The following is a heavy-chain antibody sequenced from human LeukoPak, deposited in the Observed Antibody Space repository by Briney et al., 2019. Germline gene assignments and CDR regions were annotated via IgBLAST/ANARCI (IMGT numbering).Heavy chain of an antibody. Sequence: PSETLSLTCTVSGGSISSSSYYWGWLRQPPGKGLEWIGSIYYSVSTYYNPSLKSRVTISVDTSKNQFSLKLSSVTAADTAVYYCAREPGIAAADHFDYWGQGTLVTVSS. CDR2: IYYSVST. D-gene: IGHD6-13*01. V-gene: IGHV4-39*02. CDR3: AREPGIAAADHFDY. J-gene: IGHJ4*02. CDR1: GGSISSSSYY.